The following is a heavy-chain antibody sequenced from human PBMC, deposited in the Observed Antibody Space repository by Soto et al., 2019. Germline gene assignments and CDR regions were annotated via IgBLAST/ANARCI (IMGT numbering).Heavy chain of an antibody. Sequence: ASVKVSCKASGYTFTSYGISWVRQAPGQGLEWMGWISAYNGNTNYAQKLQGRVTMTTDTSTSTAYMELRSLRSDDTAVYYCARDYDFWSGRYGMDVWGQGTTVTVSS. V-gene: IGHV1-18*01. CDR1: GYTFTSYG. D-gene: IGHD3-3*01. CDR2: ISAYNGNT. J-gene: IGHJ6*02. CDR3: ARDYDFWSGRYGMDV.